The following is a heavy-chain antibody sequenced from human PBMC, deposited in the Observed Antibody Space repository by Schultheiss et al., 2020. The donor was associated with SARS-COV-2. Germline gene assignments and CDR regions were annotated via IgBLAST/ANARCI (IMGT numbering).Heavy chain of an antibody. J-gene: IGHJ6*02. CDR3: AKARGGAIYYGMDV. D-gene: IGHD3-16*01. V-gene: IGHV3-9*01. CDR2: ISWNSGSI. CDR1: GFTFSNYA. Sequence: GGSLRLSCAASGFTFSNYAMSWVRQAPGKGLEWVSGISWNSGSIGYADSVKGRFTISRDNAKNSLYLQMNSLRAEDTALYYCAKARGGAIYYGMDVWGQGTTVTVSS.